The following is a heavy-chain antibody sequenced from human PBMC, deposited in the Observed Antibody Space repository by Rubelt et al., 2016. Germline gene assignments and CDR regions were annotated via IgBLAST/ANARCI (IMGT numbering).Heavy chain of an antibody. CDR3: AIHSGWYSITRKPIDY. CDR2: IYYSGST. D-gene: IGHD6-19*01. CDR1: GGSISSSSYY. Sequence: QLQLQESGPGLVKPSETLSLTCTVSGGSISSSSYYWGWIRQPPGKGLEWIGSIYYSGSTYYNPSLRSRVPISVDTSKNQFSLKLSSVTAADTAVYYCAIHSGWYSITRKPIDYWGQGTLVTVSS. V-gene: IGHV4-39*07. J-gene: IGHJ4*02.